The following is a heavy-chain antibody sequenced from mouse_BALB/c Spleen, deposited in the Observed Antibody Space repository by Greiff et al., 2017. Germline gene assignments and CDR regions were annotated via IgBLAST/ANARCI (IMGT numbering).Heavy chain of an antibody. J-gene: IGHJ4*01. D-gene: IGHD1-1*02. CDR1: GYTFTSYW. Sequence: EVQLQESGTVLARPGASVKMSCKASGYTFTSYWMHWVKQRPGQGLEWIGAIYPGNSDTSYNQKLKGKAKLTAVTSTSTAYMELSSLTNEDSAVYYCTRDGIYGHPYAMDYWGQGTSVTVSS. V-gene: IGHV1-5*01. CDR3: TRDGIYGHPYAMDY. CDR2: IYPGNSDT.